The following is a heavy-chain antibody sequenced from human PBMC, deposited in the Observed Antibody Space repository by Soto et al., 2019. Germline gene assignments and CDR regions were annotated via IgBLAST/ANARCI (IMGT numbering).Heavy chain of an antibody. D-gene: IGHD6-13*01. CDR1: GDSISSGGYY. CDR3: ARHMAAGDYYYDVMDV. Sequence: SETLSLTCSFPGDSISSGGYYWSWIRQHPGKGLEWIGSIYYSGSTYYNPSLKSRVTISVDTSKSQFSLRLSSVAAADTAVYYCARHMAAGDYYYDVMDVWGQGTTVTVSS. J-gene: IGHJ6*02. CDR2: IYYSGST. V-gene: IGHV4-31*03.